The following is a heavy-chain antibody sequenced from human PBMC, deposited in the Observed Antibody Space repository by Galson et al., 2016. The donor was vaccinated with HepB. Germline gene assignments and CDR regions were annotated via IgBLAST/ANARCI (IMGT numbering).Heavy chain of an antibody. Sequence: QSGAEVKKPGESLKISCRGSGYTFTNYWIGWVRQMPGKGLEWMGVIYPGDSDTRYSPSFRGQVTISVDKSISTAYLQWSSPKASDTAMYYCARQTRPVYYYHYMDVWGTGTTVTVSS. J-gene: IGHJ6*03. V-gene: IGHV5-51*01. D-gene: IGHD6-6*01. CDR1: GYTFTNYW. CDR2: IYPGDSDT. CDR3: ARQTRPVYYYHYMDV.